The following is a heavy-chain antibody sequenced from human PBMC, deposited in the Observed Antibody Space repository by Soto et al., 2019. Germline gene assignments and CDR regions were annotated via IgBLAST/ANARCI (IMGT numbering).Heavy chain of an antibody. CDR1: GFTFSSYS. CDR3: ARSTLVRGIIGGRLDS. D-gene: IGHD3-10*01. Sequence: GGSLRLSCAASGFTFSSYSMNWVRQAPGMGLEWVSSISSSSNHIYYADSVKGRFTISRDNAKNTVYFQMNSLRAEDTAVYYCARSTLVRGIIGGRLDSWGRGILVTVSS. V-gene: IGHV3-21*01. J-gene: IGHJ4*02. CDR2: ISSSSNHI.